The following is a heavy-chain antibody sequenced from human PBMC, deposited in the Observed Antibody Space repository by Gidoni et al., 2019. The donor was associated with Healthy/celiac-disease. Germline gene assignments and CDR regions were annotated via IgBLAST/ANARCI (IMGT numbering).Heavy chain of an antibody. D-gene: IGHD2-2*02. Sequence: QVQLVESGGGVGQPGRSLRLSCAASGFTFSRYGRHRAGQAPGKGLEGVAVIWYDGSNKYYADSLKGRFTISRDNSKNTLYLQMNSLGAEDTSVYYCARDRGKYCSSTSCYRTGYYGMDVWGQGTTVTVSS. V-gene: IGHV3-33*01. CDR1: GFTFSRYG. CDR3: ARDRGKYCSSTSCYRTGYYGMDV. J-gene: IGHJ6*02. CDR2: IWYDGSNK.